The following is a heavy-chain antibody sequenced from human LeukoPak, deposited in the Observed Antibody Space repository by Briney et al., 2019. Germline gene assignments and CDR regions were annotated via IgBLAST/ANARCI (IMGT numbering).Heavy chain of an antibody. CDR3: ARVDSSGEGDY. V-gene: IGHV1-46*01. Sequence: ASVKVSCKASGYTFTSYYMHWVRQAPGLGLEWMGIINPSGGSTTYAQKFQGRVTMTRDTSTSTVYMELSSLRSEDTAVYYCARVDSSGEGDYWGQGTLVTVSS. CDR2: INPSGGST. J-gene: IGHJ4*02. D-gene: IGHD6-19*01. CDR1: GYTFTSYY.